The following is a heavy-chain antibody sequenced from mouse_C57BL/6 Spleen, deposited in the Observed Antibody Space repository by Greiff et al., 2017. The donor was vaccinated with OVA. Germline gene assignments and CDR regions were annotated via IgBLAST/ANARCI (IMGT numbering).Heavy chain of an antibody. J-gene: IGHJ1*03. CDR2: IDPSDSET. V-gene: IGHV1-52*01. Sequence: QVQLQQPGAELVRPGSSVKLSCKASGYTFTSYWMHWVKQRPIQGLEWIGNIDPSDSETHYNQKFKDKATLTVDKSSSTAYMQLSSLTSEDSAVYYCAREGDSYFSYWYFDVWGTGTTVTVSS. CDR1: GYTFTSYW. D-gene: IGHD3-3*01. CDR3: AREGDSYFSYWYFDV.